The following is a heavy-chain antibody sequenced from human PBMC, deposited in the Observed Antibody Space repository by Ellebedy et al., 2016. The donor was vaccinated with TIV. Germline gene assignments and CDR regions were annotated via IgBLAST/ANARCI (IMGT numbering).Heavy chain of an antibody. V-gene: IGHV1-3*01. CDR3: AREGGVVGFRAFDY. CDR1: GYTFTTYA. D-gene: IGHD1-26*01. J-gene: IGHJ4*02. Sequence: AASVKVSCKASGYTFTTYAVHWVRQAPGQGLEWMGWINPGNAVAQYSQNFQGRVTITRDTSATTAYMELTSLRSEDTAVYYCAREGGVVGFRAFDYWGQGILVTVSS. CDR2: INPGNAVA.